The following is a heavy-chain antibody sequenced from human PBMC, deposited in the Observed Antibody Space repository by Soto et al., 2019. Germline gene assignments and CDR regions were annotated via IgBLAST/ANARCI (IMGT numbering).Heavy chain of an antibody. Sequence: ASVKVSCKASGYTFTSYDINWVRQATGQGLEWMGWMNPNSGNTGYAQKFQGRVTMTRNTSISTAYMELSSLRSEDTAVYYCARGLREWLVNPAGYWGQGTLVTVSS. CDR2: MNPNSGNT. J-gene: IGHJ4*02. CDR3: ARGLREWLVNPAGY. CDR1: GYTFTSYD. D-gene: IGHD6-19*01. V-gene: IGHV1-8*01.